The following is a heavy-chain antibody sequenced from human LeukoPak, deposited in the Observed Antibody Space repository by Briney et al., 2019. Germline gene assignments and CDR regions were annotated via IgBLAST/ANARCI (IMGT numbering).Heavy chain of an antibody. CDR2: ISSSSSYI. J-gene: IGHJ4*02. CDR1: GFTFSSYS. Sequence: GGSLRLSCAASGFTFSSYSMNWVRQAPGKGLEWVSSISSSSSYIYYADSVKGRFTISRDNAKNSLYLQMNSRRAEDTAVYYCAREADILTGYYDYWGQGTLVTVSS. CDR3: AREADILTGYYDY. V-gene: IGHV3-21*01. D-gene: IGHD3-9*01.